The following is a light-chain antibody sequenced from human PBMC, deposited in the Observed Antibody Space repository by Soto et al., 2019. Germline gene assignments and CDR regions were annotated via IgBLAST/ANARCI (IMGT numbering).Light chain of an antibody. CDR1: QSISSY. J-gene: IGKJ5*01. Sequence: DIQMTQSPSSLSASVGGRVTITCRASQSISSYLNWYQQKPGKAPKTMIYAASSLQRGVPSRFSGSGSGTDCTLTISSLQPEDVATYYCQQSYSTPITFGQGTRLEIK. CDR2: AAS. CDR3: QQSYSTPIT. V-gene: IGKV1-39*01.